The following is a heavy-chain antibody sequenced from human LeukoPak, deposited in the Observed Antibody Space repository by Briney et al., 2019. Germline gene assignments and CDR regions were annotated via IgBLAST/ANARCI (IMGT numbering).Heavy chain of an antibody. CDR2: ITSSGSMV. D-gene: IGHD2-2*01. V-gene: IGHV3-11*01. J-gene: IGHJ4*02. CDR3: ARVRGYCSSTSCYPYYFDY. Sequence: GGSLRLSCAAPGLIFSGYYMGWIRQAPGKGLEWVSYITSSGSMVYYADSVKGRFTISRDNAKNSLYVQMDSLRAEDTAIYYCARVRGYCSSTSCYPYYFDYWGQGTLVTVSS. CDR1: GLIFSGYY.